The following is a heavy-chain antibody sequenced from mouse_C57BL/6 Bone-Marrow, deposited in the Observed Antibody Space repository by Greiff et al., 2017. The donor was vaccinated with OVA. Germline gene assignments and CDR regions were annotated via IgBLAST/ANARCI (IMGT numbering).Heavy chain of an antibody. CDR1: GYTFTNYW. CDR3: ARSERRYYYAMDY. V-gene: IGHV1-63*01. J-gene: IGHJ4*01. CDR2: IYPGGGYT. D-gene: IGHD1-1*01. Sequence: QVQLKESGAELVRPGPSVKMSCKASGYTFTNYWIGWAKQRPGHGLEWIGDIYPGGGYTNYNEKFKGKATLTADKSSSTAYMQFSSLTSEDSAIYYCARSERRYYYAMDYWGQGTSVTVSS.